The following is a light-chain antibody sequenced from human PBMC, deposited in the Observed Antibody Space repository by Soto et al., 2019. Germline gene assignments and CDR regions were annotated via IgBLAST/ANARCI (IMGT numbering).Light chain of an antibody. J-gene: IGKJ2*02. CDR2: ATS. CDR1: QSISSY. CDR3: QQSYSTFRST. Sequence: DIQMTQSPSSLSASVGDRVTITCRASQSISSYLNWYQQKPGKAPKLLIYATSSLQSGVPSRFSGSGSGTDFTLTISSRQPEDFATYYCQQSYSTFRSTFGQGTKLEI. V-gene: IGKV1-39*01.